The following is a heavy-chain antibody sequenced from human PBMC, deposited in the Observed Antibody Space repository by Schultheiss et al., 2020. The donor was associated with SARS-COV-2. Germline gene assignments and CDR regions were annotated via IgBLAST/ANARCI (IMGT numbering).Heavy chain of an antibody. D-gene: IGHD3-16*01. CDR1: GYSFTSYW. J-gene: IGHJ4*02. V-gene: IGHV5-51*01. CDR2: IYPGDSDT. Sequence: GESLKISCKGSGYSFTSYWIAWVRQMPGKGLEWMGIIYPGDSDTRYSPSFQGQVTISADKSISTAYLQWSSLKASDTAVYYCARHPSSQTIGAFLFDYWGQGTLVTVSS. CDR3: ARHPSSQTIGAFLFDY.